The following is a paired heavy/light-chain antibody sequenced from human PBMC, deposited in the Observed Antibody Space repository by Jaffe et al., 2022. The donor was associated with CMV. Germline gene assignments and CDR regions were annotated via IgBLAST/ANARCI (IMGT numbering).Heavy chain of an antibody. CDR2: IIPIFGTA. CDR1: GGTFSSYA. V-gene: IGHV1-69*01. Sequence: QVQLVQSGAEVKKPGSSVKVSCKASGGTFSSYAISWVRQAPGQGLEWMGGIIPIFGTANYAQKFQGRVTITADESTSTAYMELSSLRSEDTAVYYCASGEITIFGVVYYYYGMDVWGQGTTVTVSS. J-gene: IGHJ6*02. D-gene: IGHD3-3*01. CDR3: ASGEITIFGVVYYYYGMDV.
Light chain of an antibody. CDR1: QSVSSSY. V-gene: IGKV3-20*01. CDR3: QQYGSSLSWT. Sequence: EIVLTQSPGTLSLSPGERATLSCRASQSVSSSYLAWYQQKPGQAPRLLIYGASSRATGIPDRFSGSGSGTDFTLTISRLEPEDFAVYYCQQYGSSLSWTFGQGTKVEIK. CDR2: GAS. J-gene: IGKJ1*01.